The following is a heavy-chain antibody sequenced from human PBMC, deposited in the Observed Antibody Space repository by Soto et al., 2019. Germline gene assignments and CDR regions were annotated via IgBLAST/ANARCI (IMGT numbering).Heavy chain of an antibody. CDR3: ARSARDYYESSGYHQYYFDF. CDR1: GGTFSSYT. V-gene: IGHV1-69*02. Sequence: QVQLVQSGAEVKKPGSSVKVSCKASGGTFSSYTISWVRQAPGQGLEWMGRIIPILGIANYAQKFQGRVTITAYKSTSTAYMELSSLRSEDTAVYYCARSARDYYESSGYHQYYFDFWGQGTLVTVSS. J-gene: IGHJ4*02. CDR2: IIPILGIA. D-gene: IGHD3-22*01.